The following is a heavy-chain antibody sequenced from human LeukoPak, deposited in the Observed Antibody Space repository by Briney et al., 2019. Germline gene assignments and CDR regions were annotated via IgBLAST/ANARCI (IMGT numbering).Heavy chain of an antibody. Sequence: GGSLRLSCAASGFTFSSYSMNWVRQAPGKGLEWVSSSGGSGSGYSTFYADSVKGRFTISRDNSKNTLYLQMNSLRAEDTAVYYCARASPAAIKGGHYYYYMDVWGKGTTVTVSS. D-gene: IGHD2-2*02. J-gene: IGHJ6*03. CDR2: SGGSGSGYST. CDR3: ARASPAAIKGGHYYYYMDV. V-gene: IGHV3-NL1*01. CDR1: GFTFSSYS.